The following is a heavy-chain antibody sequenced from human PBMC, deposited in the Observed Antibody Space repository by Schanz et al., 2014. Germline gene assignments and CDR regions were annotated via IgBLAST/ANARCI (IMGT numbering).Heavy chain of an antibody. Sequence: EVQLVESGGGLVQPGGSLRLSCAASRFTFSDYWMSWVRQAPGKGLEWVANMNQDGSVKNYVDSVKGRFTISRDNAKNSLYLQMNSLRAEDTAVYYCARDKGGLITFDHWGQGTLVAVSS. V-gene: IGHV3-7*01. CDR1: RFTFSDYW. J-gene: IGHJ4*02. D-gene: IGHD3-16*01. CDR2: MNQDGSVK. CDR3: ARDKGGLITFDH.